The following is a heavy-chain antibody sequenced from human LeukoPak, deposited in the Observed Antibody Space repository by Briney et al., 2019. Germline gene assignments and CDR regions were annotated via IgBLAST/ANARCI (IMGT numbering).Heavy chain of an antibody. D-gene: IGHD1-26*01. CDR2: ISSSNSYT. Sequence: GGSLRLSCAASGFIFSVYYMSWIRQAPGKGLEWVSYISSSNSYTNYADSVKGRFTISRDNAKKSLYLEMNSLRADDTAVYDCARDFTTWGYSGLFDYWGQGTLVTVSS. CDR3: ARDFTTWGYSGLFDY. V-gene: IGHV3-11*06. CDR1: GFIFSVYY. J-gene: IGHJ4*02.